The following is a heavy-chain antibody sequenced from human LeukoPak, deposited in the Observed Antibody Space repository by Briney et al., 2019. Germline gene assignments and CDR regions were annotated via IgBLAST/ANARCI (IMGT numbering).Heavy chain of an antibody. Sequence: GRSLRLSCAASGFTFDDYAMHWVRQAPGKGLEWVSGISWNSGSIGYADSVKGRFTISRDNAKNSLYLQMNSLRAEDTALYYCAKGFLEWLYYLDYWGQGTLVTVSS. J-gene: IGHJ4*02. V-gene: IGHV3-9*01. CDR1: GFTFDDYA. D-gene: IGHD3-3*01. CDR3: AKGFLEWLYYLDY. CDR2: ISWNSGSI.